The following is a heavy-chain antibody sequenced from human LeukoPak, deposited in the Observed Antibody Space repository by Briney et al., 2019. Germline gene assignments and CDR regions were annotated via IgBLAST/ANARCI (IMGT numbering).Heavy chain of an antibody. CDR1: GYTFTAYY. Sequence: ASVKVSCKASGYTFTAYYMHWVRQAPGQGLEWMGWINPNSGGTKYAQNFQDRVTMTRDTSISTAYMELSRLRSDDTAVYYCARAFYNWNSNWFDTWGQGTLVTVSS. J-gene: IGHJ5*02. D-gene: IGHD1-7*01. V-gene: IGHV1-2*02. CDR3: ARAFYNWNSNWFDT. CDR2: INPNSGGT.